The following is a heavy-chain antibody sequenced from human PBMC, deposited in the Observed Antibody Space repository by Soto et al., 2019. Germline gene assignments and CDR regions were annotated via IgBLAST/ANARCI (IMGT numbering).Heavy chain of an antibody. D-gene: IGHD3-3*01. J-gene: IGHJ6*02. CDR2: ISSSSSYI. CDR3: ARPRLITILAVVIIGHYGMDV. CDR1: GFTFSSYS. Sequence: GGSLRLSCAASGFTFSSYSMNWVRQAPGKGLEWVSSISSSSSYIYYAGSVKGRFTISRDNAKNSLYLQMNSLRAEDTAVYYCARPRLITILAVVIIGHYGMDVWGQGNTVTVSS. V-gene: IGHV3-21*01.